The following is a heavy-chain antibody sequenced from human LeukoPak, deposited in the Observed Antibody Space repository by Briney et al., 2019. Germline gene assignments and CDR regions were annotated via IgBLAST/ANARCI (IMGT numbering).Heavy chain of an antibody. CDR3: AGEYSSSGLDY. Sequence: ASVKVSCKASGYTFTGYYMHWVRQAPGQGLEWMGWINPNSGGTNYAQKIQGRVTMTRDTSISTAYMELSRLRSDDTAVYYCAGEYSSSGLDYWGQGTLVTVSS. V-gene: IGHV1-2*02. D-gene: IGHD6-6*01. J-gene: IGHJ4*02. CDR1: GYTFTGYY. CDR2: INPNSGGT.